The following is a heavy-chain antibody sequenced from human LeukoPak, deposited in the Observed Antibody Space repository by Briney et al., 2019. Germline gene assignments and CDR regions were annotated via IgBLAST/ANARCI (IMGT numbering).Heavy chain of an antibody. Sequence: GESLKISCKGSGYSFTSYWIGWVRQMPGKGLEWMGIIYPGDSDTRYSPSFQGQVTPSVDKSISTAYLQWSSLKASDTAMYYCARLRYTTMVEGYYFDYWGQGTLVTVSS. CDR1: GYSFTSYW. J-gene: IGHJ4*02. CDR2: IYPGDSDT. V-gene: IGHV5-51*01. CDR3: ARLRYTTMVEGYYFDY. D-gene: IGHD5-18*01.